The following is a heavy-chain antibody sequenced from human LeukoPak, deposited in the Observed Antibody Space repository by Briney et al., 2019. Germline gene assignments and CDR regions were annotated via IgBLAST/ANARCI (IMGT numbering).Heavy chain of an antibody. Sequence: PGGSLRLSCAASGFTFGSYGMHWVRQAPGKGLEWVAFIRYDGSNKYYADSVKGRFTISRDNSKNTLYLQMNSLRAEDTAVYYCAKDLESGSYFLFDYWGQGTLVTVSS. D-gene: IGHD1-26*01. CDR3: AKDLESGSYFLFDY. V-gene: IGHV3-30*02. J-gene: IGHJ4*02. CDR2: IRYDGSNK. CDR1: GFTFGSYG.